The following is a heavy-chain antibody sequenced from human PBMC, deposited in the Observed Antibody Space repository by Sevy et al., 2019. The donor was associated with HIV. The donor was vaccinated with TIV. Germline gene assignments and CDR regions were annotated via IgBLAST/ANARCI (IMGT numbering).Heavy chain of an antibody. J-gene: IGHJ4*02. CDR2: IYSGGRK. CDR3: AAVEMATITFDY. CDR1: GFTVSSNY. Sequence: GGSLRLSCAASGFTVSSNYMSWVRQAPGKGLEWVSVIYSGGRKYYADSVKGRFTISREKSKNTVYLQMNSLGAEDTSVYYGAAVEMATITFDYWGQGTLVTVSS. V-gene: IGHV3-53*01. D-gene: IGHD5-12*01.